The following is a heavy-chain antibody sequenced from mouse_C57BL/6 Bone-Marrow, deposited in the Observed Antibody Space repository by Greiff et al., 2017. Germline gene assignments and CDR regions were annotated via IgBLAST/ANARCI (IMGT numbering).Heavy chain of an antibody. J-gene: IGHJ1*03. V-gene: IGHV1-55*01. Sequence: QVQLQQPGAELVKPGASVKMSCKASGYTFTSYWITWVKQRPGQGLEWIGDIYPGSGSTNYNEKCKSKATLTVAQSSSTAYMQLSDLASEDSAVSYCARDYDVSDWYVEVLGTGTTGTVSS. D-gene: IGHD2-4*01. CDR3: ARDYDVSDWYVEV. CDR1: GYTFTSYW. CDR2: IYPGSGST.